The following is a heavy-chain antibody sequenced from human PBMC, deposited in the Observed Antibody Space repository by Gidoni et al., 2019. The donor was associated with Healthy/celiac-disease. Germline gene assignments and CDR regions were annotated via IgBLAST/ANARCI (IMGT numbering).Heavy chain of an antibody. D-gene: IGHD6-19*01. CDR3: AAPPAVADRRFDY. CDR1: GGSFSGYY. Sequence: QVQLQQWGAGLLKPSETLSLTCAVYGGSFSGYYWSWIRQPPGKGLEWIGDINHSGSTNYNPSLKSRVTISVDTSKNQFSLKLSSVTAADTAVYYCAAPPAVADRRFDYWGQGTLVTVSS. J-gene: IGHJ4*02. CDR2: INHSGST. V-gene: IGHV4-34*01.